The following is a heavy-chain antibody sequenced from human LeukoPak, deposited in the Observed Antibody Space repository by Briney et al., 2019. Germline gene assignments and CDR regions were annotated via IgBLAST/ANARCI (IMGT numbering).Heavy chain of an antibody. Sequence: GASVKVSCKASGYTFTSYGIGWVRQAPGQGLEWMGWISAYNGNTNYAQKLQGRVTMTTDTSTSTAYMELRSLRSDDTAVYYCARARRARLGYCSSTCCYSFPDYWGQGTLVTVSS. CDR3: ARARRARLGYCSSTCCYSFPDY. D-gene: IGHD2-2*02. CDR2: ISAYNGNT. V-gene: IGHV1-18*01. J-gene: IGHJ4*02. CDR1: GYTFTSYG.